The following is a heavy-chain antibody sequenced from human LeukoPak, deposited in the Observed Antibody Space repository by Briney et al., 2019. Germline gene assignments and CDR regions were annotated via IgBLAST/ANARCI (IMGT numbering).Heavy chain of an antibody. CDR3: ARGRQGISRMVRGVIPHNWFDP. CDR2: INHSGST. Sequence: SETLPLTCAVYGGSFSGYYWSWIRQPPGKGLEWIGEINHSGSTNYNPSLKSRVTISVDTSKNQFSLKLSSVTAADAAVYYCARGRQGISRMVRGVIPHNWFDPWGQGTLVTVSS. CDR1: GGSFSGYY. J-gene: IGHJ5*02. D-gene: IGHD3-10*01. V-gene: IGHV4-34*01.